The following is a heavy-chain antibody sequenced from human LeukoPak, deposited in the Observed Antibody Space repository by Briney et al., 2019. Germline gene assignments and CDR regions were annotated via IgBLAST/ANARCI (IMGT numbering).Heavy chain of an antibody. D-gene: IGHD6-13*01. CDR1: GFTFSGFR. CDR3: ARGGYLDY. V-gene: IGHV3-7*03. J-gene: IGHJ4*02. Sequence: AGGSLRLSCVVSGFTFSGFRMTWVRQAPGKGLEWVADIKQDGSDEYYVDSVKGRFTISRDNAKSSLYLQMNSVRAEDTAVYYCARGGYLDYWGQGTLVTVSS. CDR2: IKQDGSDE.